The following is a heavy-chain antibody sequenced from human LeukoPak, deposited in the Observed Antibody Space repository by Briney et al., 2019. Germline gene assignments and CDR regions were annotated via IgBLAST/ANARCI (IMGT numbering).Heavy chain of an antibody. V-gene: IGHV1-2*02. CDR2: INPNSGGT. J-gene: IGHJ4*02. D-gene: IGHD6-19*01. Sequence: ASVKVSCKASGYTFTGYYMHWVRQAPGQGLEWMGWINPNSGGTNYAQKFQGRVTMTRDTSISTAYMELSRLRSDDTAVYYCARGTYGYSSGSRGFDYWGQGTLVTVSS. CDR1: GYTFTGYY. CDR3: ARGTYGYSSGSRGFDY.